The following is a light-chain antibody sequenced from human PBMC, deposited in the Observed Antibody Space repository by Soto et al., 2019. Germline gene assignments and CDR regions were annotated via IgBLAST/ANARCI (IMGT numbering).Light chain of an antibody. CDR1: QNITNW. CDR2: TAS. Sequence: DIQGYQSPSTVSARVRDRVTITCLASQNITNWLAWYQQRPGKAPELLIYTASILETGVPSRFSGSGSGTEFTLTISSLQPDELATYHCQQYNNYPLTCGGGTIVDIK. V-gene: IGKV1-5*03. CDR3: QQYNNYPLT. J-gene: IGKJ4*01.